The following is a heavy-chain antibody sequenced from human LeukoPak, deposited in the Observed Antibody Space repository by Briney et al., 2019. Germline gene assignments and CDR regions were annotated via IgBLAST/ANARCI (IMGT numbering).Heavy chain of an antibody. CDR3: AKDRDPVVNTDYYYGMNV. V-gene: IGHV3-11*06. CDR2: MSSSSLK. Sequence: GGSLRLSCAGSGFTFSGYDMICIRQAPGKGLEWVAHMSSSSLKYTRYAESVKGRFTISRDNSKNTLYLQMNSLRGEDTAVYYCAKDRDPVVNTDYYYGMNVWGQGTTVTVSS. D-gene: IGHD4-17*01. J-gene: IGHJ6*02. CDR1: GFTFSGYD.